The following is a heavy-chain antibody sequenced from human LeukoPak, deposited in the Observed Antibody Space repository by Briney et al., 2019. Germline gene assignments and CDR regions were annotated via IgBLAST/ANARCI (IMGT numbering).Heavy chain of an antibody. Sequence: PSETLSLTCTVSGGSISSGSYCWSWIRQPAGKGLEWIGYIYYSGSTNYNPSLKSRVTISVDTSKNQFSLKLSSVTAADTAVYYCARALSDGDYGRTYYYYYYMDVWGKGTTVTISS. D-gene: IGHD4-17*01. V-gene: IGHV4-61*10. CDR3: ARALSDGDYGRTYYYYYYMDV. CDR2: IYYSGST. CDR1: GGSISSGSYC. J-gene: IGHJ6*03.